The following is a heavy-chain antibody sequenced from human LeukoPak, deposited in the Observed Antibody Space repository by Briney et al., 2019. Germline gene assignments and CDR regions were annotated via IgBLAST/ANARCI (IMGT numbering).Heavy chain of an antibody. D-gene: IGHD4-17*01. J-gene: IGHJ3*02. V-gene: IGHV3-23*01. Sequence: PGGSLRLSCAASGFTFSSYAMSWVRQAPGKGLEWVSAISGGGGSTYYADSVKGRFTISRDNSKNTLYLQTNSLRAEDTAVYYCARESLTAPSKDYGDYAQQAFDIWGQGTMVTVSS. CDR3: ARESLTAPSKDYGDYAQQAFDI. CDR1: GFTFSSYA. CDR2: ISGGGGST.